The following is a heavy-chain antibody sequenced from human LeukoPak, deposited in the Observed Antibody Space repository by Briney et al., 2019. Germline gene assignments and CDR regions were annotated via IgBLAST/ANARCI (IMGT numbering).Heavy chain of an antibody. Sequence: SVKVSCKASGGTFSSYAISWVRPAPGQGLEWMGGIILIFGTANYAQKFQGRVTITADESTSTAYMEVSSLRAEDTAVYCCARDRGGVVVPAASNDAFEIWGQGTMVTVSS. D-gene: IGHD2-2*01. V-gene: IGHV1-69*13. CDR1: GGTFSSYA. J-gene: IGHJ3*02. CDR2: IILIFGTA. CDR3: ARDRGGVVVPAASNDAFEI.